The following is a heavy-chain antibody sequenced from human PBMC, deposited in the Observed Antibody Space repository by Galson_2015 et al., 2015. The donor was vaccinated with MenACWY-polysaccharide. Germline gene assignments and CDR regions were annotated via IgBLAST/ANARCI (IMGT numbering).Heavy chain of an antibody. CDR1: GLTVSNNY. Sequence: SLRLSCAASGLTVSNNYMSWVRQAPGKGLEWVSVIYSGGNTFYADSVKGRFTISRDNSKNTLYLQMNSLRAEDTAVYYCARDLRSVSSAFDIWGQGTMVTVSS. V-gene: IGHV3-66*01. J-gene: IGHJ3*02. CDR3: ARDLRSVSSAFDI. CDR2: IYSGGNT. D-gene: IGHD3-16*02.